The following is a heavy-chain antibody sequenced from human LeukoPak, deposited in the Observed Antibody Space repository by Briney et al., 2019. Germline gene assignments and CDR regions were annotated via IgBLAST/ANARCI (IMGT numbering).Heavy chain of an antibody. Sequence: PSETLSLTCAVSGGSISSTYWWSWVRQPPGKGLEWIVEIYHSGSTDYKPSLKSRVTISLDKSKNRFSLNLSSVTAADTAVYYCARKRGHPDAFDMWGQGTMVTVS. CDR3: ARKRGHPDAFDM. D-gene: IGHD3-10*01. V-gene: IGHV4-4*02. J-gene: IGHJ3*02. CDR2: IYHSGST. CDR1: GGSISSTYW.